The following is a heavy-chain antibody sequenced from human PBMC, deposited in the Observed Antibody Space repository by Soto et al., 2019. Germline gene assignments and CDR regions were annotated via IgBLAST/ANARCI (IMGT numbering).Heavy chain of an antibody. Sequence: QVQLVQSGAEAKKPGASLRVSCKVSGFSLSNFYIHWVRQAPGQGLEWMGIINPSDGGTNYAQRFQGRVTMTRETATSTGYMEPSSLRSEDTAVYYWARGGGVTVGDLRYWFDPWGQGTLVTVSS. CDR1: GFSLSNFY. D-gene: IGHD3-16*01. CDR2: INPSDGGT. J-gene: IGHJ5*02. CDR3: ARGGGVTVGDLRYWFDP. V-gene: IGHV1-46*01.